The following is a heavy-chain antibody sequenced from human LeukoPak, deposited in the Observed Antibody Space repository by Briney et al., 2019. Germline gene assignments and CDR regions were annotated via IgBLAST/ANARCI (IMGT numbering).Heavy chain of an antibody. CDR2: IYYSGST. CDR1: GGSISSYY. CDR3: ARDDRIAVADSNYYYYYGMDV. Sequence: SETLSLTCTVSGGSISSYYWSWIRQPPGKGLEWIGYIYYSGSTNYNPSLKSRVTISVDTSKNQFSLKLSSVTAADTAVYYCARDDRIAVADSNYYYYYGMDVWGQGTTVTVSS. V-gene: IGHV4-59*01. D-gene: IGHD6-19*01. J-gene: IGHJ6*02.